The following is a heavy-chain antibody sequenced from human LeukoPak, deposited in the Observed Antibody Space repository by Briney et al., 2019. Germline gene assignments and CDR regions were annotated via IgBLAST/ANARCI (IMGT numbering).Heavy chain of an antibody. J-gene: IGHJ4*03. CDR2: INSDGSST. D-gene: IGHD3-22*01. V-gene: IGHV3-74*01. CDR3: AREYYDSSGSPYFDY. Sequence: GGSLRLSCAASGFTFSSYWMHWVRQAPGKGLVWVSRINSDGSSTTYGDSVKGRFTISRDNAKNTLYMYIHSLRAEDTAVYYCAREYYDSSGSPYFDYWGQGTTVTVSS. CDR1: GFTFSSYW.